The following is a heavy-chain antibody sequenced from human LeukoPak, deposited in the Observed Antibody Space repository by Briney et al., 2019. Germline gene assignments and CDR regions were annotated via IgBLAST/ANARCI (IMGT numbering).Heavy chain of an antibody. V-gene: IGHV3-20*04. Sequence: PGGSLRLSCAASGFTFDDYGMSWVRQAPGKGLEWVSGINWNGGSTGYADSVKGRFTISRDNAKNSLYLQMNSLRAEDTALYYCAKGVAVAWGGYFDYWGQGTLVTVSS. J-gene: IGHJ4*02. CDR1: GFTFDDYG. CDR2: INWNGGST. CDR3: AKGVAVAWGGYFDY. D-gene: IGHD6-19*01.